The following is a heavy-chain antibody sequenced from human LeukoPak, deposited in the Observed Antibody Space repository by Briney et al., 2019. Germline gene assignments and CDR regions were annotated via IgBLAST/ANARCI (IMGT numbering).Heavy chain of an antibody. Sequence: GGSLRLSCAASGFTVSNNYMTWVRQAPGKGLEWVSVIYSGGSTYYADSVKGRFTISRDNSKNTLYLQMNSLRAEDTAVYYCARDGGYCSSTSCYDWRYYYYYYMDVWGKGTTVTVSS. CDR2: IYSGGST. V-gene: IGHV3-53*05. CDR1: GFTVSNNY. J-gene: IGHJ6*03. D-gene: IGHD2-2*01. CDR3: ARDGGYCSSTSCYDWRYYYYYYMDV.